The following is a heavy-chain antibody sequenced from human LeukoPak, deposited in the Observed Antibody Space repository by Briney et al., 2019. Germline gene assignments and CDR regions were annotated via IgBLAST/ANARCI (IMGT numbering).Heavy chain of an antibody. Sequence: SETLTLTCSVSGGPISSYYWSWIRQPPGKALEWIGYIYYSGSTNYNPSLKSRVTISVDTSKNQFSLKLSSVTAADTAVYYCARGGQYYDFWTGYRYYFDYWGQGTLVTVSS. J-gene: IGHJ4*02. D-gene: IGHD3-3*01. CDR3: ARGGQYYDFWTGYRYYFDY. CDR2: IYYSGST. V-gene: IGHV4-59*01. CDR1: GGPISSYY.